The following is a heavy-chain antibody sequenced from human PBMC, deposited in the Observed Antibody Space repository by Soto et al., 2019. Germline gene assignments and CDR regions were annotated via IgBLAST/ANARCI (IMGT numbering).Heavy chain of an antibody. CDR1: GYTFTSYA. D-gene: IGHD2-15*01. CDR3: ASTRYCSGGSCYFGDYYYGMDV. CDR2: INAGNGNT. J-gene: IGHJ6*02. Sequence: ASVKVSCKASGYTFTSYAMHWVRQAPGQRLEWMGWINAGNGNTKYSQKFQGRVTITRDISASTAYMELSSLRSEDTAVYYCASTRYCSGGSCYFGDYYYGMDVWGQGTTVTVSS. V-gene: IGHV1-3*01.